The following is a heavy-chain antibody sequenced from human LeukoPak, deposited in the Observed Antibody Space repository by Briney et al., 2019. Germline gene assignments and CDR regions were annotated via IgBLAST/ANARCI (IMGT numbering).Heavy chain of an antibody. Sequence: GGSLRLSCAASGFTVSSNYMSWVRQAPGKGLEWVSVIYSGGSTYYADSVKGRFTISRDNAQNTVYLQMNSLRAEDTAVYYCARVGQGEWYFDLWGRGTLVTVSS. CDR1: GFTVSSNY. D-gene: IGHD1-26*01. CDR3: ARVGQGEWYFDL. CDR2: IYSGGST. J-gene: IGHJ2*01. V-gene: IGHV3-53*01.